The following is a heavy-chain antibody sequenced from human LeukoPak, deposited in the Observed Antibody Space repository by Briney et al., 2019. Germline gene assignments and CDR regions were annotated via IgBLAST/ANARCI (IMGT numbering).Heavy chain of an antibody. CDR2: IYYSGST. CDR3: ARQLEDIVVVPAATPEPYNWFDP. Sequence: SETLSLTCTVSGGSISSGGYYWSWIRQPPGKGLEWIGSIYYSGSTYYNPSLKSRVTISVDTSKNQFSLKLSSVTAADTAVYYCARQLEDIVVVPAATPEPYNWFDPWGQGTLVTVSS. D-gene: IGHD2-2*02. J-gene: IGHJ5*02. V-gene: IGHV4-39*01. CDR1: GGSISSGGYY.